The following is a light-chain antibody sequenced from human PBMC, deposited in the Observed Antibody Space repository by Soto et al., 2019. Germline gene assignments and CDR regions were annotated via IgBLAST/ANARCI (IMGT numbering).Light chain of an antibody. CDR2: AAS. V-gene: IGKV1-9*01. Sequence: IQLTLYACSRCASEGDRVTITCRASQGISSYLAWYQQKPGKAPELLIYAASTLQSGVPSRFSGSGSGTDSTLTISSLQPEDSATYYCQQLNTYPPWTFGQVTKV. CDR3: QQLNTYPPWT. J-gene: IGKJ1*01. CDR1: QGISSY.